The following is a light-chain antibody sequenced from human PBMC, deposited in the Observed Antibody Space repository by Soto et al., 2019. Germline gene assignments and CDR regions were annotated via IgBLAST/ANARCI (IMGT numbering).Light chain of an antibody. Sequence: DIVMTQSPESLAVSLGERATINCKASQSLFYSSNSKDYLAWYQQKPGQPPRLLIYWASTRESGVPDRFSGIGSETDFTLTVSSLQAEDVAVYYCQQYFSTPWTFGQGTKVEIK. J-gene: IGKJ1*01. CDR3: QQYFSTPWT. CDR1: QSLFYSSNSKDY. CDR2: WAS. V-gene: IGKV4-1*01.